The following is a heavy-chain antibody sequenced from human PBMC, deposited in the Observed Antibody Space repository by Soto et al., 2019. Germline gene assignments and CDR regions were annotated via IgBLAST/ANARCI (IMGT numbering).Heavy chain of an antibody. D-gene: IGHD6-6*01. CDR3: TAISGYSSASDY. Sequence: QVQLQESGPGLVKPSETLSLTCTVSGASITSYYWSWIRQPPGKGLEYLGYIYSSGTTNYNPSLTSRVTISIDTSKNQFSLNLSSVTAADTAVYYCTAISGYSSASDYWGQGTLVTVSS. CDR1: GASITSYY. CDR2: IYSSGTT. V-gene: IGHV4-59*01. J-gene: IGHJ4*02.